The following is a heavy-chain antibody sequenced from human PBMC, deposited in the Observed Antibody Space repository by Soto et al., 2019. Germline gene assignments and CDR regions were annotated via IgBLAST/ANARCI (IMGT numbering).Heavy chain of an antibody. V-gene: IGHV3-7*01. CDR3: ARDGGGWLQNNFDWLLSTPWGDAFDI. Sequence: GGSLRLSCAASGFTFSSYWMSWVRQAPGKGLEWVANIKQDGSEKYYVDSVKGRFTISRDNAKNSLYLQMNSLRAEDTAVYYCARDGGGWLQNNFDWLLSTPWGDAFDIWGQGTMVTVSS. CDR1: GFTFSSYW. D-gene: IGHD3-9*01. J-gene: IGHJ3*02. CDR2: IKQDGSEK.